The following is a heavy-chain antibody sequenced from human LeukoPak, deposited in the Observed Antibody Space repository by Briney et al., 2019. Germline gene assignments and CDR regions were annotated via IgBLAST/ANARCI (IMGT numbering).Heavy chain of an antibody. CDR2: ILASGTT. J-gene: IGHJ5*02. V-gene: IGHV3-23*01. Sequence: PGGSLRLSXAASGFNFGGFAMAWVRQTPGRGLEWVSGILASGTTYYADSVKGRFTISRDNSNNILFLQMNSLRVGDTAVYFCAKDLNFGDGRWEFDPWGPGTLVTV. CDR1: GFNFGGFA. CDR3: AKDLNFGDGRWEFDP. D-gene: IGHD3-10*01.